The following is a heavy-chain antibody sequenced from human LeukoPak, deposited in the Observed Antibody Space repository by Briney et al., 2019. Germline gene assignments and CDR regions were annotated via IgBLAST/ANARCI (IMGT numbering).Heavy chain of an antibody. D-gene: IGHD4-17*01. J-gene: IGHJ6*04. CDR2: IKQDGSEK. CDR3: ARELRATVTNYYYYGMDV. V-gene: IGHV3-7*01. CDR1: GFTFSSYW. Sequence: GGSLRLSCAASGFTFSSYWMSWVRQAPGKGLEWVANIKQDGSEKYYVDSVKGRFTISRDNSKNTLYLQMNSLRAEDTAVYYCARELRATVTNYYYYGMDVWGKGTTVTVSS.